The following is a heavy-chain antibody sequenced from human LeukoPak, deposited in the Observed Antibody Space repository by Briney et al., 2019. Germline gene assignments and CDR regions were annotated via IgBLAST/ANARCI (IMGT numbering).Heavy chain of an antibody. J-gene: IGHJ4*02. D-gene: IGHD2-2*01. CDR2: ISHSGST. V-gene: IGHV4-34*01. CDR1: GGSFSGYY. Sequence: PSETLSLTCAVYGGSFSGYYWSWIRQPPGKGLEWIGEISHSGSTNYNPSLKSRVTISVDTSKNQFSLKLSSVTAADTAVYYCARGPSDCSSTSCRYRVPIDYWGQGTLVTVSS. CDR3: ARGPSDCSSTSCRYRVPIDY.